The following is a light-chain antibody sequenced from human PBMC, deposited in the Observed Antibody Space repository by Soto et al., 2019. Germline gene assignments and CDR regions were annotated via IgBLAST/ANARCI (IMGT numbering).Light chain of an antibody. CDR2: GAS. J-gene: IGKJ3*01. Sequence: EIVLTQSPGTLSLSPGERATLSCRASQSVSSSYLAWYQQKPGQAPRLLIYGASSRATGIPDRFSGSGSGTDFTLTISGLEPEDFAVYYCQQYGSSLFTFGSGPKVDIK. V-gene: IGKV3-20*01. CDR1: QSVSSSY. CDR3: QQYGSSLFT.